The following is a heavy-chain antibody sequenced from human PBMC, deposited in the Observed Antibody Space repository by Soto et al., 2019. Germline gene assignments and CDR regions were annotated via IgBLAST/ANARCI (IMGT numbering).Heavy chain of an antibody. CDR1: GFSLTSSGVG. CDR2: IYWDDAK. CDR3: AHGIYSATWSPLDS. J-gene: IGHJ4*02. V-gene: IGHV2-5*02. Sequence: QITLIESGPTLVKPTQTLTLTCTFSGFSLTSSGVGVAWVRQPPGKALEWLALIYWDDAKRYTPSLKSRLTITKDTSKNQVVPTMTNMDPVDTATYSCAHGIYSATWSPLDSWGQGALVTVSS. D-gene: IGHD5-12*01.